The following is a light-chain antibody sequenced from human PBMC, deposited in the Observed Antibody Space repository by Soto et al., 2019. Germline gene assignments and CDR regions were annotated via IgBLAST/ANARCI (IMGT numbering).Light chain of an antibody. V-gene: IGKV3-15*01. CDR3: QQYNKWPYT. J-gene: IGKJ2*01. CDR1: QSVGRN. Sequence: EIVMTQSPVALSVSPGESAALSCRASQSVGRNFAWYQQRPGQAPRVLIYGTSTRATGLPARLSGSGSGTDFTLTISSLQSEDFAVYYCQQYNKWPYTFGQGTRLEIK. CDR2: GTS.